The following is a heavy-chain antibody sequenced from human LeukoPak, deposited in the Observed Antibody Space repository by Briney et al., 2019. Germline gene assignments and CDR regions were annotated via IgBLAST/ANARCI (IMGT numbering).Heavy chain of an antibody. CDR1: GGSISSSSYY. V-gene: IGHV4-39*01. CDR3: GIQLWRGRFDY. CDR2: IYYSGST. J-gene: IGHJ4*02. D-gene: IGHD5-18*01. Sequence: PSETLSLTCTVSGGSISSSSYYWGWIRQPPGKGLEWIGSIYYSGSTYYNPSLKSRVTISVDTSKNQFSLKLSSVTAADTAVYYCGIQLWRGRFDYWGQGTLVTVSS.